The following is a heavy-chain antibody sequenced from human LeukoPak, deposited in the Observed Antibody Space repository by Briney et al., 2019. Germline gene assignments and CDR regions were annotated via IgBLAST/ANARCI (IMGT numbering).Heavy chain of an antibody. D-gene: IGHD6-19*01. CDR1: GGSISSRTCF. CDR3: ARHYSSGWEYYFDY. Sequence: SETLSLTCTVSGGSISSRTCFWGWIRQPPGKGLEWIGNIHYRGTIHYNPSLKSRVTISVDTSQNQFSLKLNSVTAADTAVYYCARHYSSGWEYYFDYWGQGNLVTVSA. V-gene: IGHV4-39*01. J-gene: IGHJ4*02. CDR2: IHYRGTI.